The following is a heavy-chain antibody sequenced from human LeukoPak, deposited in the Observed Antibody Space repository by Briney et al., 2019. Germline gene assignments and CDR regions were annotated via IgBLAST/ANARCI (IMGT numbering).Heavy chain of an antibody. Sequence: ASVKVSCNTSGGTFLSHTFSWVRQPPGQGLEWMGKITPVINTANYAQTFQGRVSIYADKSPTTVYMDLSGLRPGDTAVYYCASVNLRGSNYNWFDPWGQGTLVTVAS. V-gene: IGHV1-69*08. CDR2: ITPVINTA. D-gene: IGHD1-26*01. J-gene: IGHJ5*02. CDR3: ASVNLRGSNYNWFDP. CDR1: GGTFLSHT.